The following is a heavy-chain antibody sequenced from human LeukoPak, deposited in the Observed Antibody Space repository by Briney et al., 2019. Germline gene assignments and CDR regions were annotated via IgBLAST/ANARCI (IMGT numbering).Heavy chain of an antibody. CDR3: ARGYYYDSSGDYYFDY. V-gene: IGHV4-31*03. CDR1: GGSISSGGYY. J-gene: IGHJ4*02. D-gene: IGHD3-22*01. Sequence: SETLSLTCTVSGGSISSGGYYWSWIRQHPGKGLEWSGNIYYSGSTYYNPSLKSRVTISVDTSKNQFSLKLSSVTAADTAVYYCARGYYYDSSGDYYFDYWGQGTLVTVSS. CDR2: IYYSGST.